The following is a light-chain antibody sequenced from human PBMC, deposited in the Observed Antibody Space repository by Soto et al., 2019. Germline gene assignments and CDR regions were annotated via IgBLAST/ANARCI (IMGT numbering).Light chain of an antibody. CDR2: KAS. Sequence: DIQMTQSPSTLSASVGDRVTITCRASQSISSWLAWYQQKPGKAPKLLIYKASSLESGVPSTFSGSGSGTEFTLTISSLQPDDFAIYYCQQYSTYSRTFGQGTKVEIK. CDR1: QSISSW. V-gene: IGKV1-5*03. CDR3: QQYSTYSRT. J-gene: IGKJ1*01.